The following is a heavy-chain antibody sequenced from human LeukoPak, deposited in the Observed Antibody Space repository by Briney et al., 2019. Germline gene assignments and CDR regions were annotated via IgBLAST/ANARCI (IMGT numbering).Heavy chain of an antibody. D-gene: IGHD2-2*01. V-gene: IGHV4-34*01. CDR2: INHSGST. Sequence: SETLSLTCAVYGGSFSGYYWSWIRQPPGKGLEWIGEINHSGSTNYNPSLKSRVTISVDTSENQFSLKLSSVTAADTAVYYCGGVVVPAANLHYYGMDVWGQGTTVTVSS. J-gene: IGHJ6*02. CDR1: GGSFSGYY. CDR3: GGVVVPAANLHYYGMDV.